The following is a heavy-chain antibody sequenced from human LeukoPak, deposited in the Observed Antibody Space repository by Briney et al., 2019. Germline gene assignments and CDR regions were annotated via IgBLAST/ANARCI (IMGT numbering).Heavy chain of an antibody. Sequence: GGSLRLSCAASGFTFSSYAMHWVRQAPGKGLEWVAVISYDGSNKYYADSVKGRFTISRDNSKNTLYLQMNSLRAEDTAVYYCARWGYCSSTSCYVDYYGMDVWGQGTTVTVSS. D-gene: IGHD2-2*01. J-gene: IGHJ6*02. V-gene: IGHV3-30-3*01. CDR2: ISYDGSNK. CDR1: GFTFSSYA. CDR3: ARWGYCSSTSCYVDYYGMDV.